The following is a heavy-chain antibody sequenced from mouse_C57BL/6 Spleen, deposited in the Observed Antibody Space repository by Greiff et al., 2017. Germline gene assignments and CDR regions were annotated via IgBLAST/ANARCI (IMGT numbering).Heavy chain of an antibody. CDR3: ASSDYDVLDY. CDR1: GYTFTSYW. J-gene: IGHJ2*01. Sequence: QVQLQQSGAELVKPGASVKLSCKASGYTFTSYWMHWVKQRPGQGLEWIGMIHPNSGSTNYNEKFKSKATLTVDKSSSTAYMQLSSLTSEDSAVYYCASSDYDVLDYWGQGTTLTVSS. D-gene: IGHD2-4*01. CDR2: IHPNSGST. V-gene: IGHV1-64*01.